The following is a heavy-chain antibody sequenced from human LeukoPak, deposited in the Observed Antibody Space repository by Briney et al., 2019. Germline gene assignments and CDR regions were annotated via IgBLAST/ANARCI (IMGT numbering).Heavy chain of an antibody. CDR1: GFTFSSYG. Sequence: GGSLRLSCAASGFTFSSYGMHWVRQAPGKGLEWVAFIRYDGSNKYYADSVKGRFTISRDNSKNTLYLQMNSLRAEDTAVYYCAKKGATTRGYYFDYWGQGTLVTVSS. J-gene: IGHJ4*02. V-gene: IGHV3-30*02. CDR3: AKKGATTRGYYFDY. D-gene: IGHD1-26*01. CDR2: IRYDGSNK.